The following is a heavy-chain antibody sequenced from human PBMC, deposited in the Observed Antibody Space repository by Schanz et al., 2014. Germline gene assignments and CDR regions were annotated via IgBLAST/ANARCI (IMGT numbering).Heavy chain of an antibody. CDR1: GGTFSSYT. D-gene: IGHD4-17*01. CDR2: IIPVLAIA. Sequence: QVQLVQSGAEVKKPGSSVKVSRTASGGTFSSYTISWIRQAPGQGLEWMGRIIPVLAIADYAQKFQGRVTITADKSTSTASMELSSLRSEDTAVYYCARGYGDSPTDFWGQGTLVTVSS. CDR3: ARGYGDSPTDF. J-gene: IGHJ4*02. V-gene: IGHV1-69*02.